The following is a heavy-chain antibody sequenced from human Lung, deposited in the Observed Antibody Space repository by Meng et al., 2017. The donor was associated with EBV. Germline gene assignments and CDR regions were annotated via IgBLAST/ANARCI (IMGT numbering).Heavy chain of an antibody. D-gene: IGHD5-18*01. CDR3: ARGVSDTAMVPDYFDH. V-gene: IGHV4-30-2*01. CDR2: IYHRGSN. J-gene: IGHJ4*02. CDR1: GGSLSRGGYS. Sequence: QRAAAGAGRARPSQARSLPCPVFGGSLSRGGYSWSGIRQPPGKGLEWIGYIYHRGSNYYNPSLKSRVTISVDRFKNQFSLKLSSVTAADTAVYYWARGVSDTAMVPDYFDHWGQGTLVTVSS.